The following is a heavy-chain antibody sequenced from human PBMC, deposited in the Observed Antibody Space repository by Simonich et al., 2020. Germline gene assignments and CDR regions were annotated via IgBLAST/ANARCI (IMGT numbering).Heavy chain of an antibody. CDR2: INHSGST. CDR1: GGSFSGYY. V-gene: IGHV4-34*01. Sequence: QVQLQQWGAGLLKPSETLSLTCAVYGGSFSGYYWIWIRQPPGKGLEWIGEINHSGSTNNNPSLKSRVTISVDTSTNQFSLKLGSVTAADTAVYYCARGLRVAAAGTAFQHWGQGTLVTVSS. J-gene: IGHJ1*01. D-gene: IGHD6-13*01. CDR3: ARGLRVAAAGTAFQH.